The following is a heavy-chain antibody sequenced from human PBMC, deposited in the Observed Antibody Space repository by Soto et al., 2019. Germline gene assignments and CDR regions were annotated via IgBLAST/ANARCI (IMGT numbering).Heavy chain of an antibody. D-gene: IGHD5-18*01. J-gene: IGHJ4*02. V-gene: IGHV4-31*03. CDR2: IYYSGST. CDR1: GGSISSGGYY. Sequence: SETLSLTCTVSGGSISSGGYYWSWIRQHPGKGLEWIGYIYYSGSTYYNPSLKSRATISVDTSKNQFSLKLSSVTAADTAVYYCARAPEGPWLWYYWGQGTLVTVSS. CDR3: ARAPEGPWLWYY.